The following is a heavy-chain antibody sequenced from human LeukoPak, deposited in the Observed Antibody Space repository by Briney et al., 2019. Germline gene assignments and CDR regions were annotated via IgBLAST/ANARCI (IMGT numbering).Heavy chain of an antibody. D-gene: IGHD3-22*01. Sequence: SQTLSLTCTVSGGSISSGGYYWSWIRQYPGKGLEWIGYIYYSGSTYYNPSLKSRVTISVDTSKNQFSLKLSSVTAADTAVYYCARGSDSSGCYNPHAFDIWGQGTMVTVSS. V-gene: IGHV4-31*03. J-gene: IGHJ3*02. CDR1: GGSISSGGYY. CDR2: IYYSGST. CDR3: ARGSDSSGCYNPHAFDI.